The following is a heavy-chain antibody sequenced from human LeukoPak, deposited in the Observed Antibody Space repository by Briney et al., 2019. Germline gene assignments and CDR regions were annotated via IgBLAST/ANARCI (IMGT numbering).Heavy chain of an antibody. J-gene: IGHJ4*02. CDR1: GYSISSGYH. CDR3: ASGGTAVVMALTYYFDT. Sequence: SETLSLTCAVSGYSISSGYHWGWIRQPPGKGLEWIGIIYHTGTTYYNPSLQSRVTISLDSPKDQFSLKLTSVPAADTAVYYCASGGTAVVMALTYYFDTWGQGTPVTVSS. V-gene: IGHV4-38-2*01. CDR2: IYHTGTT. D-gene: IGHD3-22*01.